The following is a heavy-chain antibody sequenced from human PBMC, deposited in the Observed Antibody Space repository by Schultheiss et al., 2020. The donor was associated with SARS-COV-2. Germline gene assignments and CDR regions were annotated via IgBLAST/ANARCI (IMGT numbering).Heavy chain of an antibody. D-gene: IGHD3-3*01. CDR2: IYYSGST. V-gene: IGHV4-61*08. Sequence: SETLSLTCTVSGGSISSGGYYWSWIRQPPGKGLEWIGSIYYSGSTNYNPSLKSRVTISVDTSKNQFSLKLSSVTAADTAVYYCARGGSGYYDTNWGQGTLVTVSS. CDR1: GGSISSGGYY. J-gene: IGHJ4*02. CDR3: ARGGSGYYDTN.